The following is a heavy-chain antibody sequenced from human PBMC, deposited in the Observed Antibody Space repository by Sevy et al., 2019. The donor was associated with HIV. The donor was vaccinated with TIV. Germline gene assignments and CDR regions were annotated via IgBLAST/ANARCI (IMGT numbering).Heavy chain of an antibody. CDR2: VSGNDGST. D-gene: IGHD4-17*01. Sequence: GGSLRLSCAASGFIFSKFALSWVRLAPGRGLEWVSAVSGNDGSTYYAASVKGRFTISRDISENMLYLQMNSLSAEDTAVYYCAKDFSYGGNSWNFDFWGQGTLVTVSS. V-gene: IGHV3-23*01. J-gene: IGHJ4*02. CDR1: GFIFSKFA. CDR3: AKDFSYGGNSWNFDF.